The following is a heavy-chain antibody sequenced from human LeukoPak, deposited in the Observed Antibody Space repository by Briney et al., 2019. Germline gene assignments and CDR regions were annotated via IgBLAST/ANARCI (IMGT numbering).Heavy chain of an antibody. V-gene: IGHV3-21*01. D-gene: IGHD6-19*01. CDR2: ISSSSSYI. Sequence: GGSLRLSCAASGFTFSSYSMTWVRQAPGKGLEWVSSISSSSSYIYYADSVKGRFTISRDNAKNSLYLQMNSLRAEDTAVYYCARGQVAVADNFDYWGQGTLVTVSS. J-gene: IGHJ4*02. CDR3: ARGQVAVADNFDY. CDR1: GFTFSSYS.